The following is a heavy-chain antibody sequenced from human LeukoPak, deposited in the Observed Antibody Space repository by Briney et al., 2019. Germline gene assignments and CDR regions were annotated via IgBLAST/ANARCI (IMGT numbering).Heavy chain of an antibody. J-gene: IGHJ4*02. CDR1: GGSLSGSY. D-gene: IGHD3-3*01. CDR3: ARARRDSGFYKVDY. V-gene: IGHV4-34*01. CDR2: INHSGSA. Sequence: SETLSLTCAVYGGSLSGSYWSWIRQPPGKGLEWIGEINHSGSANYNPSLKSRVTLSIDKSKNQFSLNLNSVTAADTAVYYCARARRDSGFYKVDYWGQGTLVTVSS.